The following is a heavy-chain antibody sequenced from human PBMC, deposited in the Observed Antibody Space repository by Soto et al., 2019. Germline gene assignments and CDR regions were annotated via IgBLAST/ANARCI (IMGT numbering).Heavy chain of an antibody. V-gene: IGHV3-7*01. D-gene: IGHD2-2*01. CDR2: IKQDGSEK. CDR1: GFTFSSYW. Sequence: GGSLRLSCAASGFTFSSYWMSWVHQAPGKGLEWVANIKQDGSEKYYVDSVKGRFTISRDNAKNSLYLQMNSLRAEDTAVYYCARGSRYCSSTSCYVDYYYYYMDVWGKGTTVTVSS. CDR3: ARGSRYCSSTSCYVDYYYYYMDV. J-gene: IGHJ6*03.